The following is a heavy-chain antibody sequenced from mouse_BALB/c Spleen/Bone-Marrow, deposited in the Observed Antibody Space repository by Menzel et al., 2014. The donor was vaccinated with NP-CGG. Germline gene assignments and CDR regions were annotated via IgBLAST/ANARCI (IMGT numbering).Heavy chain of an antibody. CDR3: ASTGYFFDY. V-gene: IGHV5-9-3*01. Sequence: VQLQQSGGGLVKPGGSLKLSCAASGFTFXSYAMSWVRQTPEKWLEWVATISSGGNYTYYPDSVKGRFTISRDNAKNTLYLQMSSLRSEDTAMYYCASTGYFFDYWGQGTTLTVSS. D-gene: IGHD4-1*01. J-gene: IGHJ2*01. CDR1: GFTFXSYA. CDR2: ISSGGNYT.